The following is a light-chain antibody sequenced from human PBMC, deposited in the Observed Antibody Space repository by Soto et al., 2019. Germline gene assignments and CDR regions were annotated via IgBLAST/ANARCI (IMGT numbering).Light chain of an antibody. CDR3: QTWGTGIQV. CDR2: LNGDGSH. J-gene: IGLJ3*02. CDR1: SGHSSYA. V-gene: IGLV4-69*01. Sequence: QLVLTQSPSASASLGASVKLTCTLTSGHSSYAIAWHQQQPEKGPRYLMNLNGDGSHSKGDGIPDRFSGSSSGAERYLTVSSLQYEDEADYYCQTWGTGIQVFGGGTKLTVL.